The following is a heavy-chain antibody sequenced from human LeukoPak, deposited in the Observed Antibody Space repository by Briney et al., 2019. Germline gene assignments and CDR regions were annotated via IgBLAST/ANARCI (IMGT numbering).Heavy chain of an antibody. CDR3: KKRTAYEILTGYYNERYFDY. CDR1: GGSFIGYY. V-gene: IGHV4-34*01. D-gene: IGHD3-9*01. CDR2: INHSGST. Sequence: SETLSLTCAVYGGSFIGYYWNWIRQPPVKGLHWIGEINHSGSTNYNPSLKCRVTISVDTSKNDFSLKLSSVTAADTAVFFFKKRTAYEILTGYYNERYFDYWGQGTLVTVSS. J-gene: IGHJ4*02.